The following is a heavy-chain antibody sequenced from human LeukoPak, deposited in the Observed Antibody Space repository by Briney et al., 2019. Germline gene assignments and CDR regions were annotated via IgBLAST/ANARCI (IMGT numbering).Heavy chain of an antibody. CDR3: ARLESIAAAGKRLDY. CDR2: INHSGST. D-gene: IGHD6-13*01. CDR1: GGSFSGYY. Sequence: PSETLSLTCAVYGGSFSGYYWSWIRQPPGKGPEWIGEINHSGSTNYNPSLKSRVTISVDTSKNQFSLKLSSVTAADTAVYYCARLESIAAAGKRLDYWGQGTLVTVSS. J-gene: IGHJ4*02. V-gene: IGHV4-34*01.